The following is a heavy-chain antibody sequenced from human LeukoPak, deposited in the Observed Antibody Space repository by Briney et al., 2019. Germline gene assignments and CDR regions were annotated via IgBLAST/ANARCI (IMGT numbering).Heavy chain of an antibody. J-gene: IGHJ6*02. D-gene: IGHD6-19*01. CDR2: IKQDGSEK. V-gene: IGHV3-7*01. CDR3: AREENGWYPPYGMDV. CDR1: GFSFRSYW. Sequence: GGSLRLSCAASGFSFRSYWMSWVRQAPGKGLEWVANIKQDGSEKHYVDSVKGRFTISRDNAKNSLYLQMNSLRAEDTAVYYCAREENGWYPPYGMDVWGQGTTVTVSS.